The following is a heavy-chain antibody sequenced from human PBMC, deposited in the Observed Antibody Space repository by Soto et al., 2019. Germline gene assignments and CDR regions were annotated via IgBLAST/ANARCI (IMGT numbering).Heavy chain of an antibody. CDR3: ARDDYGSGSYLLFSGGMDV. Sequence: SETLSLTCTVSGGSISSGDYYWSWIRQPPGKGLEWIGCIYYSGSTYYNPSLKSRVTISVDTSKNQFSLKLSSVTAADTAVYYCARDDYGSGSYLLFSGGMDVWGQGTTVTVSS. CDR1: GGSISSGDYY. V-gene: IGHV4-30-4*01. J-gene: IGHJ6*02. CDR2: IYYSGST. D-gene: IGHD3-10*01.